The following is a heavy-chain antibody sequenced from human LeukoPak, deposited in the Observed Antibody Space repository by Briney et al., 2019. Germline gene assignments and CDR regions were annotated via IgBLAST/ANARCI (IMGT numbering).Heavy chain of an antibody. V-gene: IGHV1-69*05. CDR1: GGTFSSYA. CDR2: IIPIFGTA. CDR3: ATRPYYYDSSGFAFDI. J-gene: IGHJ3*02. Sequence: EASVKVSCKASGGTFSSYAISWVRQAPGQGLEWMGGIIPIFGTANYAQKFQGRVTITTDGSTSTAYMELSSLRSEDTAVYYCATRPYYYDSSGFAFDIWGQGTMVTVSS. D-gene: IGHD3-22*01.